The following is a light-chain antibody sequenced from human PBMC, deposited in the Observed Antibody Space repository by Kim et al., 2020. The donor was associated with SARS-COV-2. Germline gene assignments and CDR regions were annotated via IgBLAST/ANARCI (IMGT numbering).Light chain of an antibody. V-gene: IGKV3-20*01. Sequence: EIVLTQSPGTLSLSPGERATLSCRASQSVSSSYLAWYQQKPGQAPRLLIYGASSRATGIPDRFSGSRSGTDFTLTISRLEPEDFAVYYCQQYDSSPETFGQGTKVDIK. CDR1: QSVSSSY. CDR3: QQYDSSPET. CDR2: GAS. J-gene: IGKJ1*01.